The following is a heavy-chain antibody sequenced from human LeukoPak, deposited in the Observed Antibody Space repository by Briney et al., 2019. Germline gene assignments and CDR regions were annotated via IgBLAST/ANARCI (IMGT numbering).Heavy chain of an antibody. J-gene: IGHJ5*02. CDR1: GYRFTGYY. Sequence: ASVKVSCKASGYRFTGYYMHWVRQAPGQGLEWMGRINPHSGDTTYAQKFHGRVTLTTDTSISTAYMELGRLRYDDTAVYYCARDESGHWFDPWGQGSLVTVSS. CDR3: ARDESGHWFDP. CDR2: INPHSGDT. V-gene: IGHV1-2*06.